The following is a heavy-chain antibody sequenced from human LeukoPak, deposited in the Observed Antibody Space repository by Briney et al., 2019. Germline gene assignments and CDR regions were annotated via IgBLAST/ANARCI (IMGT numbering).Heavy chain of an antibody. CDR3: ASLIIKDYYYYMDV. J-gene: IGHJ6*03. CDR1: GYTFTSYD. Sequence: GASVKVSCKASGYTFTSYDINWVRQATGQGLEWMGWMNPNSGNTGYAQKFQGRVTMTRNTSISTAYMELSSLRSEDTAVYYCASLIIKDYYYYMDVWGKGTTVTVSS. V-gene: IGHV1-8*01. CDR2: MNPNSGNT. D-gene: IGHD3-10*01.